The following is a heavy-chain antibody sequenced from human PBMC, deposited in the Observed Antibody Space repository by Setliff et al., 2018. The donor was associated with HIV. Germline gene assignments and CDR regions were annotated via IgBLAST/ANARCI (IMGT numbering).Heavy chain of an antibody. D-gene: IGHD6-25*01. CDR2: TYTSGST. CDR1: GGSISSGSYY. Sequence: PSETLSLTCTVSGGSISSGSYYWSWIRQPARKGLEWIGHTYTSGSTNYNPSLKSRVTISVDTSKNQFSLKLSSVTAADTAVYYCARDRGIAALSYYYYYMDVWGKGTTVTVSS. J-gene: IGHJ6*03. CDR3: ARDRGIAALSYYYYYMDV. V-gene: IGHV4-61*09.